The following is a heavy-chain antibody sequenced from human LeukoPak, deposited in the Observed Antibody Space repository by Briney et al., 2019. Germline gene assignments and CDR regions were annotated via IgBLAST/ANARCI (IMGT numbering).Heavy chain of an antibody. J-gene: IGHJ4*02. CDR1: GFTFSTSW. D-gene: IGHD1-1*01. Sequence: PVGSLRLSCAASGFTFSTSWMHWVRQAPGKGLVWVSRINSDGTTTNYADSVKGRFTISRDNAKNTLYLHMNRLRAEDTAVYYCARVPDWDGDLDYWGQGTLVTVSS. CDR3: ARVPDWDGDLDY. CDR2: INSDGTTT. V-gene: IGHV3-74*01.